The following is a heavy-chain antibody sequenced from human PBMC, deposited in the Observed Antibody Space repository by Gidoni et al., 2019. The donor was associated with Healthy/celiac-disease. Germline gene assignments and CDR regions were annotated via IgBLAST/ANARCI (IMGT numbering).Heavy chain of an antibody. J-gene: IGHJ4*02. CDR3: ARQTPDSSGIHV. Sequence: QVQLQESGPGLVKPSQTLSLTCTVSGGSISSGGYYWSWIRQHPGKGLAWIGYIYYSGSTYYNPSLKSRVTISVDTSKNQFSLKLSSVTAADTAVYYCARQTPDSSGIHVWGQGTLVTVSS. CDR1: GGSISSGGYY. CDR2: IYYSGST. V-gene: IGHV4-31*03. D-gene: IGHD3-22*01.